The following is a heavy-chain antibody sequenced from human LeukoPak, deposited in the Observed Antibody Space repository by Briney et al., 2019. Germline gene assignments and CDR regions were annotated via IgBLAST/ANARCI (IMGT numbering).Heavy chain of an antibody. J-gene: IGHJ4*02. CDR2: IYYSGST. Sequence: PSETLSLTCTVSGGSISSYYWSWIRQPPGKGLEWIGYIYYSGSTNYNPSLKSRVTISVDTSKNQFSLKLSSVTAADTAVYYCARVGSSGWIYYFDYWGQGTLVTVSS. CDR1: GGSISSYY. D-gene: IGHD6-19*01. CDR3: ARVGSSGWIYYFDY. V-gene: IGHV4-59*01.